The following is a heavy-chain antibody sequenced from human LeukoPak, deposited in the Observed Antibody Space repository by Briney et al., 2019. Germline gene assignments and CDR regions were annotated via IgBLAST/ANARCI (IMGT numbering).Heavy chain of an antibody. CDR3: ARDRVVVLPAAIGYFDY. J-gene: IGHJ4*02. V-gene: IGHV3-7*01. CDR1: GFTFSSYW. CDR2: IKQDGSEK. D-gene: IGHD2-2*01. Sequence: GGSLRLSCAASGFTFSSYWMSWVRQAPGKGLEWEANIKQDGSEKYYVDSVKGRFTISRDNAKNSLYLQMNSLRAEDTAVYYCARDRVVVLPAAIGYFDYWGQGTLVTVSS.